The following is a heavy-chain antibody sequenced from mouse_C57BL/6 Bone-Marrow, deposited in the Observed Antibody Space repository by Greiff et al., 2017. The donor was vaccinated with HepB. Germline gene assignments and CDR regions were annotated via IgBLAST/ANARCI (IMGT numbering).Heavy chain of an antibody. J-gene: IGHJ1*03. CDR2: ISSGSSTI. CDR1: RFTFSDYG. CDR3: ARPDYEWYFDV. Sequence: EVQLQESGGGLVKPGGSLKLSCAASRFTFSDYGMHWVRQAPEKGLEWVAYISSGSSTIYYADTVKGRFTISRDNAKNTLFLQMTSLRSEDTAMYYCARPDYEWYFDVWAQGPRSPSPQ. V-gene: IGHV5-17*01. D-gene: IGHD2-4*01.